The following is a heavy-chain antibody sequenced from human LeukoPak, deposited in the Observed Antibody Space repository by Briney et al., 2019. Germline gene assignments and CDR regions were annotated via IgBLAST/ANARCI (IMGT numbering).Heavy chain of an antibody. D-gene: IGHD2-21*01. CDR3: ARLASCSSSCYFDY. Sequence: SETLSLTCNVFGGSISSSNNFWGWIRQSPEKGLEWIGSISYNGRTSYQSSLKSRAIISIDTSKNQFSLKLGSVTAADTALYYCARLASCSSSCYFDYWGQGSLVSVSS. J-gene: IGHJ4*02. CDR2: ISYNGRT. CDR1: GGSISSSNNF. V-gene: IGHV4-39*01.